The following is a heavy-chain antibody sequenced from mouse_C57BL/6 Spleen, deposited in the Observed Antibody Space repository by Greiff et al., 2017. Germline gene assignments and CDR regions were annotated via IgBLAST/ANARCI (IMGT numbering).Heavy chain of an antibody. J-gene: IGHJ4*01. Sequence: VKLMESGPGLVAPSQSLSITCTVSGFSLTNYGVDWVRQSPGKGLEWLGVIWGVGSTNYNSALKSRLSISKDNSKSQVFLKMNSLQTDDTAMYYCATSYSNSYAMDYWGQGTSVTVSS. D-gene: IGHD2-5*01. CDR3: ATSYSNSYAMDY. CDR2: IWGVGST. CDR1: GFSLTNYG. V-gene: IGHV2-6*01.